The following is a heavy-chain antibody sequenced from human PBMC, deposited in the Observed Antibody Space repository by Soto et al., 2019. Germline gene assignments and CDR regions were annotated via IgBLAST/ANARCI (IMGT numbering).Heavy chain of an antibody. V-gene: IGHV3-11*01. D-gene: IGHD3-10*01. CDR3: ARDHPLYGSGSGRYGMDV. CDR2: ISSSGSTI. Sequence: GGSLRLSCAASGFTFSDYYMSWIRQAPGKGLEWVSYISSSGSTIYCADSVKGRFTISRDNAKNSLYLQMNSLRAEDTAVYYCARDHPLYGSGSGRYGMDVWGQGTTVTVSS. CDR1: GFTFSDYY. J-gene: IGHJ6*02.